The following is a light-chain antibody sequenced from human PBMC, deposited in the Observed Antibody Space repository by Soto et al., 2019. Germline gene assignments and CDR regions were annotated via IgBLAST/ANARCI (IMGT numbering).Light chain of an antibody. CDR2: DVS. Sequence: SALTQPASVSGSPGQSITISCTGTSSDVGGYNYVSWYQHHPGKAPKLMIYDVSNRPSGVSNRFSGSKSGNTASLSISGLQPEDEADYYCSSHTSSNTWVFGGGTKLTVL. CDR3: SSHTSSNTWV. J-gene: IGLJ3*02. CDR1: SSDVGGYNY. V-gene: IGLV2-14*03.